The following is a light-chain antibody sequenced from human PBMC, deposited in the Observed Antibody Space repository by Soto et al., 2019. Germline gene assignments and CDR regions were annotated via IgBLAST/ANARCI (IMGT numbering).Light chain of an antibody. V-gene: IGLV2-14*03. Sequence: QSALTQPASVSGSPGQSITISCTGTSSDVGGYNYVSWYQHHPGKAPKLMIYDVTNRPPGVSNRFSRSTSGNTASLTVSGLQAEDEADYYCTSYTTSSPYLVFGGGTKLTVL. J-gene: IGLJ3*02. CDR3: TSYTTSSPYLV. CDR1: SSDVGGYNY. CDR2: DVT.